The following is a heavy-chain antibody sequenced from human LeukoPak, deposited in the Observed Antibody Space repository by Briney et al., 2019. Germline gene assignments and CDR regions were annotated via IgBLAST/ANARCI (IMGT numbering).Heavy chain of an antibody. D-gene: IGHD5-18*01. J-gene: IGHJ4*02. CDR1: GDSVSSNSIV. CDR2: TYYRSKWHN. CDR3: AREDYSYGEGSLDY. V-gene: IGHV6-1*01. Sequence: SQTLSLTCAISGDSVSSNSIVWNWIRQSPSRGLEWLGRTYYRSKWHNDYAVSVKSRITIHPDTSKNQFSLQLNSVTPEDTAVYYCAREDYSYGEGSLDYWGQGTLVTVSS.